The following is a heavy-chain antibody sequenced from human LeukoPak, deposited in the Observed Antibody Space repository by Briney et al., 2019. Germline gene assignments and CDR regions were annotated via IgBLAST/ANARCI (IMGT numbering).Heavy chain of an antibody. CDR2: ISYDGSNK. Sequence: PGGSLRLSCAASGFTFSSYGMHWVRQAPGKGLEWVAVISYDGSNKYYADSVKGRFTISRDHSKNTLYLQMNSLRAEDTAVYYCAKVADYGDYGGNYGMDVWGKGTTVTVSS. J-gene: IGHJ6*04. CDR1: GFTFSSYG. CDR3: AKVADYGDYGGNYGMDV. D-gene: IGHD4-17*01. V-gene: IGHV3-30*18.